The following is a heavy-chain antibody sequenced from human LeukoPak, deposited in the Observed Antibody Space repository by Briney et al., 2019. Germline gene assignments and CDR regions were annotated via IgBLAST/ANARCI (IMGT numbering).Heavy chain of an antibody. CDR3: ATELKVAGPTTGFDY. CDR1: GFTFSSYA. J-gene: IGHJ4*02. Sequence: GGSLRLSCAASGFTFSSYAMSWVRQAPGKGREWVSAILGSGDSTYYADPVKGRFTISRDNSKNTLDLHMNSLRADDTAVYYCATELKVAGPTTGFDYWGQGTLVTVSS. CDR2: ILGSGDST. D-gene: IGHD1-26*01. V-gene: IGHV3-23*01.